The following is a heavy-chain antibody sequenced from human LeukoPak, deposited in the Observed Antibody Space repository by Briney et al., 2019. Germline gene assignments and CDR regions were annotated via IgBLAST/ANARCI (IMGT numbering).Heavy chain of an antibody. CDR3: ARDSSGWLHWFDP. V-gene: IGHV4-39*07. J-gene: IGHJ5*02. Sequence: KSSETLSLTCTVSGGSISSSSYYWGWIRQPPGKGLEWIGSIYYSGRTYYNPSLKSRVTISVDTSKNQLSLKPSSVTAADTAVYYCARDSSGWLHWFDPWGQGTLVTVSS. D-gene: IGHD6-19*01. CDR1: GGSISSSSYY. CDR2: IYYSGRT.